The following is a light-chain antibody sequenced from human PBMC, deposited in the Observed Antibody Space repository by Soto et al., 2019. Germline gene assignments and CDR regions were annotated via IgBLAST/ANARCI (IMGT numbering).Light chain of an antibody. CDR3: ASCDDHLNGPV. V-gene: IGLV1-44*01. Sequence: QSVLTQPPSASGTPGQRVTISCSGSSSNIGNNLVNWYKQFPGAPHKLLSYSNYPRPSGVPDRFSGSKSDTSASLAFSGRQSEDDAVDYCASCDDHLNGPVFGGGTKRPVL. J-gene: IGLJ3*02. CDR1: SSNIGNNL. CDR2: SNY.